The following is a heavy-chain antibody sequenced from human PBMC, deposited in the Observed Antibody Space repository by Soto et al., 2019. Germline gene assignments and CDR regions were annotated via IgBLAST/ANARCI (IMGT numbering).Heavy chain of an antibody. CDR2: IYYSGST. Sequence: SETLSLTCTVSGGSISSYYWSWIRQPPGKGLEWIGYIYYSGSTNYNPSLKSRVTISVDTSKNQFSLKLSAVTAADTAVYYCARGLDYYYYGMDVWGQGTTVTVSS. V-gene: IGHV4-59*01. J-gene: IGHJ6*02. CDR3: ARGLDYYYYGMDV. CDR1: GGSISSYY.